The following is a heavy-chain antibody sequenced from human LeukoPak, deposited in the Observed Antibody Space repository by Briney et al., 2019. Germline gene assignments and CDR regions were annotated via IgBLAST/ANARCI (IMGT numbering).Heavy chain of an antibody. D-gene: IGHD2-2*01. J-gene: IGHJ3*02. Sequence: SVKVSCKASGGTFSSYAISWVRQAPGQGLEWMGGIIPIFGTGNYAQKFQGRVTITTDESTSTAYMELSSLRSEDTAVYYCARGDIVVVPAAMPLGDAFDIWGQGTMVTVSS. V-gene: IGHV1-69*05. CDR3: ARGDIVVVPAAMPLGDAFDI. CDR1: GGTFSSYA. CDR2: IIPIFGTG.